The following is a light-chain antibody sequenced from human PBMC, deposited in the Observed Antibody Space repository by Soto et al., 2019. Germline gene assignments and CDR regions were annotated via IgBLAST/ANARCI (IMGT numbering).Light chain of an antibody. CDR2: DAS. CDR3: QQFNNYQWT. CDR1: QGISSA. J-gene: IGKJ1*01. Sequence: AIQLTQSPSSLSASVGDRVTITCRASQGISSALAWYQQKPGKPPKLLIYDASSLESGVPSRFSGSGSGTDFTLTISSLQPEDFATYYCQQFNNYQWTFGQGTKVDIK. V-gene: IGKV1D-13*01.